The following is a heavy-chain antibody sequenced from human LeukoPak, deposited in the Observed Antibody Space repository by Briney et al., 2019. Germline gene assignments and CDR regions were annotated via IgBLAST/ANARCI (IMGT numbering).Heavy chain of an antibody. CDR3: ARRDGYNVVD. Sequence: GESLQISCQGSGYRFTSYRIDWVRPMPGKGPEWMGIIYPGDSDTRYSPSFQGQVTISADKSISTAYLQWSSLQASDTAMYYCARRDGYNVVDWGQGTLVTVSS. D-gene: IGHD5-24*01. CDR1: GYRFTSYR. CDR2: IYPGDSDT. J-gene: IGHJ4*02. V-gene: IGHV5-51*01.